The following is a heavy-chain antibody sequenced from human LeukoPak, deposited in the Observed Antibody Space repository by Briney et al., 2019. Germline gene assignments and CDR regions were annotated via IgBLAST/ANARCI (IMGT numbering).Heavy chain of an antibody. CDR3: ASELVLPAFGPTRSTYCYYGMDV. J-gene: IGHJ6*02. Sequence: ARSLRLSCAASGFTFSSYAMHWVRQAPGKGLEWVAVISYDGSNKYYADSVKGRFTISRDNSKNTLYLQMNSLRAEDTAVYYCASELVLPAFGPTRSTYCYYGMDVWGQGTTVSVSS. CDR1: GFTFSSYA. V-gene: IGHV3-30-3*01. D-gene: IGHD2-2*01. CDR2: ISYDGSNK.